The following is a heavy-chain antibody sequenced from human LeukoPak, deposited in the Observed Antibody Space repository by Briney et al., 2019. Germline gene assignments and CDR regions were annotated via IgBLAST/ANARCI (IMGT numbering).Heavy chain of an antibody. Sequence: GESLKISCEGSGYRFTSSWIGWVRPMPGKGLEWMGIIYPGDYDIRYNPSFQGQVTISADKSITTAYLQWSSLKASDTAIYYCARGLYCSGGSCRFDYWGQGTLVTVSS. CDR3: ARGLYCSGGSCRFDY. D-gene: IGHD2-15*01. CDR2: IYPGDYDI. CDR1: GYRFTSSW. J-gene: IGHJ4*02. V-gene: IGHV5-51*01.